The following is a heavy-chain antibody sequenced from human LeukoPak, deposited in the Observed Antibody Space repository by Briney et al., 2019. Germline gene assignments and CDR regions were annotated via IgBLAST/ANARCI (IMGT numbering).Heavy chain of an antibody. CDR2: IIPIFGTA. Sequence: SVKVSCKASGGTFSSYAISWVRQAPGQGLEWMGGIIPIFGTANYAQKFQGRVTITADESTSTAYMELSSLRSEDTAVYYCARDNLVVAATLHYYYGMDVWGQGTTVTVSS. D-gene: IGHD2-15*01. V-gene: IGHV1-69*13. CDR1: GGTFSSYA. CDR3: ARDNLVVAATLHYYYGMDV. J-gene: IGHJ6*02.